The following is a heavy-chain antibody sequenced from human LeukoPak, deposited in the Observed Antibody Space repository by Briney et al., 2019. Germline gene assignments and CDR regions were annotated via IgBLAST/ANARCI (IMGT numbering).Heavy chain of an antibody. CDR2: INPSDGST. Sequence: ASLKVSCKASGYTFTTYYLHWVRQAPRQGLAWMGIINPSDGSTTYEQNFQGSVTMTRDTSTSTVYMDLSSLRSEDTAVYYCARGFSYAGEADYWGQGTLVTVAS. V-gene: IGHV1-46*03. CDR1: GYTFTTYY. J-gene: IGHJ4*02. CDR3: ARGFSYAGEADY. D-gene: IGHD5-18*01.